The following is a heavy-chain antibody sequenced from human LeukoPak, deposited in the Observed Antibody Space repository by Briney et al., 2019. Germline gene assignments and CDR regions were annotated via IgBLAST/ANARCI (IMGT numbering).Heavy chain of an antibody. Sequence: SVKVSCKASGGTFSSYAISWVRQAPGQGLEWMGGIIPIFGTANYAQKFQGRVTITTDESTSTAYMELSSLRSEDTAVYYCARVDCSGGSCYRQFFDYWGQGTLVTVSS. J-gene: IGHJ4*02. V-gene: IGHV1-69*05. D-gene: IGHD2-15*01. CDR1: GGTFSSYA. CDR3: ARVDCSGGSCYRQFFDY. CDR2: IIPIFGTA.